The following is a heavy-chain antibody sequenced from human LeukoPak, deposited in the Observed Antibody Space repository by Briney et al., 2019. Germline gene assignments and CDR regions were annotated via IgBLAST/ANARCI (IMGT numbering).Heavy chain of an antibody. Sequence: SETLSLTRTVSGGSIGSYYWSWIRQPPGKGLEWIGYIYYSGSTNYNPSLKSRVTISVDTSKNQFSLKLSSVTAADTAVYYCARGAGIVATTGHFDYWGQGTLVTVSS. D-gene: IGHD5-12*01. CDR1: GGSIGSYY. CDR2: IYYSGST. CDR3: ARGAGIVATTGHFDY. J-gene: IGHJ4*02. V-gene: IGHV4-59*01.